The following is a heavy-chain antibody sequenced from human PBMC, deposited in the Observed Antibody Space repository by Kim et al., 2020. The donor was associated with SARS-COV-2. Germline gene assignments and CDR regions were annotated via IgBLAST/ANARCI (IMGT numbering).Heavy chain of an antibody. J-gene: IGHJ4*02. CDR2: IIPIFGTA. CDR3: ARDGDNLELLYYFDY. Sequence: SVKVSCKASGGTFSSYAISWVRQAPGQGLEWMGGIIPIFGTANYAQKFQGRVTITADESTSTAYMELSSLRSEDTAVYYCARDGDNLELLYYFDYWGQGTLVTVSS. V-gene: IGHV1-69*13. CDR1: GGTFSSYA. D-gene: IGHD1-7*01.